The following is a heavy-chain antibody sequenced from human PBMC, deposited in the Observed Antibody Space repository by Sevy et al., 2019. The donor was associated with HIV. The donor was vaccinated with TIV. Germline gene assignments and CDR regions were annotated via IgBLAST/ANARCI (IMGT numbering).Heavy chain of an antibody. Sequence: GGSLRLSCAASGFTFRTYSMNWVRQAPGKGLEWLSSISDDSRYIYYSDSVKGRFTISRANAKNLLYLQMNNLRVEDTAIYYCASHFTIFGVVSGIDYWGQGNLVTVSS. J-gene: IGHJ4*02. CDR2: ISDDSRYI. CDR1: GFTFRTYS. CDR3: ASHFTIFGVVSGIDY. D-gene: IGHD3-3*01. V-gene: IGHV3-21*04.